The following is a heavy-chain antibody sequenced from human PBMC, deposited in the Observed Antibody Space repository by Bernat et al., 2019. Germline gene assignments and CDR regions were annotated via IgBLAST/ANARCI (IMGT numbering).Heavy chain of an antibody. CDR2: IKSKTDGGIT. J-gene: IGHJ4*02. CDR1: GFTFSNAW. Sequence: EVQLVESGGGLVKPGGSLRLSCAASGFTFSNAWMSWVRQAPGKGLEWVGRIKSKTDGGITDYAAPVKGRFTISRDDSKNTLYLQMNSLKTEDTAVYYCTTLRERGSYYGHYFDYWGQGTLVTVSS. D-gene: IGHD1-26*01. CDR3: TTLRERGSYYGHYFDY. V-gene: IGHV3-15*01.